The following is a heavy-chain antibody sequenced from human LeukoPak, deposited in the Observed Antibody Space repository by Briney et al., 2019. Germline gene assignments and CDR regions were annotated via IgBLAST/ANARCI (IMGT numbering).Heavy chain of an antibody. CDR1: GGTFSSYA. J-gene: IGHJ4*02. Sequence: SVKVSCKASGGTFSSYAISWVRQAPGQGLEWMGRIIPIFGTANYAQKFQGRVTITTDESTSTAYMELSSLRSEDTAVYYCAREGYCSGGSCYGRGYFDYWGQGTLVTVS. CDR3: AREGYCSGGSCYGRGYFDY. V-gene: IGHV1-69*05. D-gene: IGHD2-15*01. CDR2: IIPIFGTA.